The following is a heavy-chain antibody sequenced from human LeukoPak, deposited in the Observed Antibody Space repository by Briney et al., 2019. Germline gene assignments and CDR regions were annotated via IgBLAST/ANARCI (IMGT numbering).Heavy chain of an antibody. CDR1: GGSISSYY. CDR3: ARGGVPAAKYNWFDP. J-gene: IGHJ5*02. V-gene: IGHV4-4*07. CDR2: IYTSGSA. Sequence: KASETLSLTCTVSGGSISSYYWSWIRQPAGKGLEWIGRIYTSGSANYNPSLKSRVTISVDTSKNQFSLKLSSVTAADTAVYYCARGGVPAAKYNWFDPWGQGTLVTVSS. D-gene: IGHD2-2*01.